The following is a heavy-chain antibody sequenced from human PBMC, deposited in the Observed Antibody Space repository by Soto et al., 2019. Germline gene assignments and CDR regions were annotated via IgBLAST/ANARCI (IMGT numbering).Heavy chain of an antibody. Sequence: AESLKISCNGSGYSFTSYWIGWVRQMPGKGLEWMGIIYPGDSDTRYSPSFQGQVTISADKSISTAYLQWSSLKASDTAMYYCARQGGYCSGGSCYPEDGYGMDVWGQGTTVTVSS. V-gene: IGHV5-51*01. J-gene: IGHJ6*02. CDR2: IYPGDSDT. CDR1: GYSFTSYW. CDR3: ARQGGYCSGGSCYPEDGYGMDV. D-gene: IGHD2-15*01.